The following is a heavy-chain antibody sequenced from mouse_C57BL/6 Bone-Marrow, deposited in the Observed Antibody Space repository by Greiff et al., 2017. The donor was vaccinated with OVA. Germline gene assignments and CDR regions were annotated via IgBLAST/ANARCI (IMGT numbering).Heavy chain of an antibody. CDR3: AREGSNYVDWYFDV. CDR1: GYSFTGYY. J-gene: IGHJ1*03. Sequence: VQLQQSGPELVKPGASVKISCKASGYSFTGYYMNWVKQSPEKSLEWIGELNPSTGGTTSNQKFKAKATLTVDKSSRTAYMQLKSLTSEDSAVYYCAREGSNYVDWYFDVWGTGTTVTVSS. V-gene: IGHV1-42*01. D-gene: IGHD2-5*01. CDR2: LNPSTGGT.